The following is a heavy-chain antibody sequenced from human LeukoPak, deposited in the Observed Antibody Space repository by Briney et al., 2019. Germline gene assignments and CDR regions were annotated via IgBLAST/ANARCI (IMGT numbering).Heavy chain of an antibody. J-gene: IGHJ5*02. D-gene: IGHD2-2*01. Sequence: SVKVSCKASGGTFSSYAVSWVRQAPGQGLEWMGGIIPIFGTANYAQKFQGRVTITTDESTSTAYMELSSLRSEDTAVYYCARELCSSTSCYWGFDPWGQGTLVTVSS. CDR2: IIPIFGTA. CDR3: ARELCSSTSCYWGFDP. V-gene: IGHV1-69*05. CDR1: GGTFSSYA.